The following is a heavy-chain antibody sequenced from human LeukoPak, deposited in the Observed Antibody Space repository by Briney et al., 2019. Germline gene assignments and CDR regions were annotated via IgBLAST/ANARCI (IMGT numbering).Heavy chain of an antibody. J-gene: IGHJ4*02. CDR1: GYTFTGYY. CDR3: ARVFRYGYFDY. V-gene: IGHV1-2*02. CDR2: INPNSGGT. D-gene: IGHD5-18*01. Sequence: ASVKVSCKASGYTFTGYYMHWVRQAPGQGLEWMGWINPNSGGTSYAQKFQGRVTMTRDTSISTAYMELSRLRSDDTAVYYCARVFRYGYFDYWGQGTLVTVSS.